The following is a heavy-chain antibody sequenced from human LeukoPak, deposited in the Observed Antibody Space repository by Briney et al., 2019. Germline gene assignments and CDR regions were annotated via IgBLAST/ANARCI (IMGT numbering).Heavy chain of an antibody. CDR3: AKDNRANWNNNWFDP. Sequence: GGSLRLSCAASGFTFSSYAVSWVRQAPGKGLEWVSAISGSGGSTYYADSVKGRFTIPRDNSKNTLYLQMNSLRAEDTAVYYCAKDNRANWNNNWFDPWGQGTLVTVSS. V-gene: IGHV3-23*01. D-gene: IGHD1/OR15-1a*01. J-gene: IGHJ5*02. CDR2: ISGSGGST. CDR1: GFTFSSYA.